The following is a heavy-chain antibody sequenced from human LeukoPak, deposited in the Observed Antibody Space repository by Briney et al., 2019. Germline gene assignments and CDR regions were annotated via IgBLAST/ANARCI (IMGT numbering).Heavy chain of an antibody. D-gene: IGHD3-3*01. V-gene: IGHV3-74*01. CDR3: ARDPYYYDFWSGYYTLFDY. CDR1: GFTFSSYW. J-gene: IGHJ4*02. Sequence: AGGSLRLSCAASGFTFSSYWMHWVRQAPGKGLVWVSRINSDGSSISYADSVKGRFTISRDNAKNTLYLQMNSLRAEDTAVYYCARDPYYYDFWSGYYTLFDYWGQGTLVTVSS. CDR2: INSDGSSI.